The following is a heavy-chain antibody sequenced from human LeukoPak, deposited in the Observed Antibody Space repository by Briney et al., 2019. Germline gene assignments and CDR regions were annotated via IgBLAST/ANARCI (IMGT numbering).Heavy chain of an antibody. J-gene: IGHJ5*02. Sequence: GASVKVSCKASGCTFTSYGISWVRQAPEQGLEWMRWISAYNGNTNYAQKLQGRVTTTTDTSTSTAYMELRSLRPDDTAVYYCARDSREGYNWNDVDWFDPWGQGALVTVSS. V-gene: IGHV1-18*01. CDR3: ARDSREGYNWNDVDWFDP. CDR1: GCTFTSYG. CDR2: ISAYNGNT. D-gene: IGHD1-20*01.